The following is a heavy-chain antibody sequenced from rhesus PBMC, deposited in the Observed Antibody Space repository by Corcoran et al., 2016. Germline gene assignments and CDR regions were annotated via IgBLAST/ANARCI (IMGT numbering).Heavy chain of an antibody. V-gene: IGHV4-169*01. CDR1: GGSISSSY. J-gene: IGHJ1*01. Sequence: QLQLQESGPGLVKPSETLSVTCAVSGGSISSSYWSVIRQAPGQGQEWIGYIYGSGSSTNYNPSLKSRGTPSVDTSKNQLSLKLSAGTTADTAVYYCARVGSWDEYFEFGGQGALVTVSS. CDR3: ARVGSWDEYFEF. CDR2: IYGSGSST. D-gene: IGHD6-25*01.